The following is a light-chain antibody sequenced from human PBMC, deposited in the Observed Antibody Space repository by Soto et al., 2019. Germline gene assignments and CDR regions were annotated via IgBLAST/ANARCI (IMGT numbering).Light chain of an antibody. CDR3: QTWGTGIVV. V-gene: IGLV4-69*01. J-gene: IGLJ2*01. CDR2: LNNDGSH. Sequence: QPVPTQSPSASASLGASVKLTCTLSSGHSNYAIAWHQQQPEKGPRYLMKLNNDGSHSKGDGIPDRFSGSSSGAERYLTISSLQSEDEADYYCQTWGTGIVVFGGGTKLTVL. CDR1: SGHSNYA.